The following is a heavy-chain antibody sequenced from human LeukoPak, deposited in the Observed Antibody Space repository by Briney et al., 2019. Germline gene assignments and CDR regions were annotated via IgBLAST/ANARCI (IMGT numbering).Heavy chain of an antibody. Sequence: GGSLRLSCAASGFTFSSYWMSWVRQAPGKGLEWVANIKQDGNEKYYVDSVKGRFTISRGNAKNSLYLQMNSLRAEDTAVYYCARDGSSGSNPIPLDYWGQGTLVTVSS. CDR3: ARDGSSGSNPIPLDY. J-gene: IGHJ4*02. D-gene: IGHD3-22*01. V-gene: IGHV3-7*01. CDR1: GFTFSSYW. CDR2: IKQDGNEK.